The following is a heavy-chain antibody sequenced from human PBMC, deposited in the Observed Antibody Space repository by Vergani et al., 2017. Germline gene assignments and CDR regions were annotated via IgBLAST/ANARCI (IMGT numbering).Heavy chain of an antibody. CDR3: AKDEGEYQLLFTHFDY. Sequence: EVQLLEAGGGLVQPGGSLRLSCAASGFTFSSYAMSWGRQAPGKGLEWVSAISGSGGSTYYADSVKGRFTISSDNSKNTLYMQMNSLRAEDTAVYYCAKDEGEYQLLFTHFDYWGQGTLVTVSS. CDR2: ISGSGGST. D-gene: IGHD2-2*01. J-gene: IGHJ4*02. V-gene: IGHV3-23*01. CDR1: GFTFSSYA.